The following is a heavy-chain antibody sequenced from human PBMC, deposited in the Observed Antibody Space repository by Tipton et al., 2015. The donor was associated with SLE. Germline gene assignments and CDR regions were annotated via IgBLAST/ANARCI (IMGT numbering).Heavy chain of an antibody. CDR2: MYYSGST. CDR1: GGSVSSGSYY. Sequence: TLSLTCTVSGGSVSSGSYYWSWIRQPPGKGLEWIGYMYYSGSTNYNPSLKSRVTISVDTSKNQFSLKLSSVTAADTAVYYCARDYGDFDAFDIWGQGTMVTVSS. CDR3: ARDYGDFDAFDI. V-gene: IGHV4-61*01. J-gene: IGHJ3*02. D-gene: IGHD4-17*01.